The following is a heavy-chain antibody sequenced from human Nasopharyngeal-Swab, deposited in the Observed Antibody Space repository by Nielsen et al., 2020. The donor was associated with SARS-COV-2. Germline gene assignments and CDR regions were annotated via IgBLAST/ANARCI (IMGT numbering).Heavy chain of an antibody. CDR2: IYYSVST. CDR3: ASLGKDNSGWSDY. V-gene: IGHV4-39*01. D-gene: IGHD6-19*01. Sequence: WIRQPPGKGLEWIGSIYYSVSTYYNPSLKSRVTISVDTSKNQFSLRLGSVTAADTAVYYCASLGKDNSGWSDYWGQGTLVTVSS. J-gene: IGHJ4*02.